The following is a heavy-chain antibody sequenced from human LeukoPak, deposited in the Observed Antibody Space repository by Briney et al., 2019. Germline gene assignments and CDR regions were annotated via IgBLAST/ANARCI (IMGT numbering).Heavy chain of an antibody. CDR1: GFTFSSYG. D-gene: IGHD2/OR15-2a*01. J-gene: IGHJ4*02. Sequence: GGSLRLSCSASGFTFSSYGMHWVRQAPGKGLEWVALIWYDGSDKYYADSVKGRLTISRDNSKNTLYLQMNSLRAEDTAVYYCAREGPRGNSQFDYWGQGTLVTVSS. CDR2: IWYDGSDK. CDR3: AREGPRGNSQFDY. V-gene: IGHV3-33*08.